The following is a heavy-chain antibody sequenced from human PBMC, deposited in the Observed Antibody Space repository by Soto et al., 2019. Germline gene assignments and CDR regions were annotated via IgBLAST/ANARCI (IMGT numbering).Heavy chain of an antibody. Sequence: GGSLRLSCAASGFTFDDYTMHWVRQAPGKGLEWVSLISWDGGSTYYADSVKGRFTISRDNSKNSLYLQMNSLRTEDTALYYCAKEYSSSWLRAYYYGMDVWGQGTTVTVSS. V-gene: IGHV3-43*01. CDR1: GFTFDDYT. CDR3: AKEYSSSWLRAYYYGMDV. D-gene: IGHD6-13*01. CDR2: ISWDGGST. J-gene: IGHJ6*02.